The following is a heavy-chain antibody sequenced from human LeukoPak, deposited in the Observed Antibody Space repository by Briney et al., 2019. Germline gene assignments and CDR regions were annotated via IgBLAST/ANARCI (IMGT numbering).Heavy chain of an antibody. CDR3: ARDGGAVAGTENWFDP. CDR2: ISSSSSTI. J-gene: IGHJ5*02. D-gene: IGHD6-19*01. CDR1: GFTFSSYS. Sequence: PGGSLRLSCAASGFTFSSYSMNWVRQAPGKGLEWVSYISSSSSTIYYADSVKGRFTISRDNAKNSLYLQMNSLRAEDTAVYYCARDGGAVAGTENWFDPWGQGTLVTVSS. V-gene: IGHV3-48*01.